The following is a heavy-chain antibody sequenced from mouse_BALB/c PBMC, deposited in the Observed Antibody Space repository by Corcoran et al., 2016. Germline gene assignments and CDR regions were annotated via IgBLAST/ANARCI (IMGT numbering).Heavy chain of an antibody. D-gene: IGHD1-1*01. Sequence: QIQLVQSGPELKKPGETVKISCKASGYTFTNYGMNWVKQAPGKGLKWMGWINTYTGEPTYADDFKGRFAFSLETSASTAYLQINNLKNEDMATYFCARYYGSSYAMDYWCPGTSVTASS. J-gene: IGHJ4*01. V-gene: IGHV9-1*02. CDR1: GYTFTNYG. CDR3: ARYYGSSYAMDY. CDR2: INTYTGEP.